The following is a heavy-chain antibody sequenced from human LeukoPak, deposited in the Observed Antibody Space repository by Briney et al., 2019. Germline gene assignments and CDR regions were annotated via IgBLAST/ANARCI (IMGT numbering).Heavy chain of an antibody. V-gene: IGHV1-69*13. CDR3: ARDRVYASTVWFDP. Sequence: SVKVSCKASGGTFSSYAISWVRQAPGQGLEWMGGIIPIFGTANYAQKFQGRVTITADESTSTAYMELSSLRSEDTAVYYCARDRVYASTVWFDPWGQGTLVTVSS. D-gene: IGHD2-8*01. J-gene: IGHJ5*02. CDR1: GGTFSSYA. CDR2: IIPIFGTA.